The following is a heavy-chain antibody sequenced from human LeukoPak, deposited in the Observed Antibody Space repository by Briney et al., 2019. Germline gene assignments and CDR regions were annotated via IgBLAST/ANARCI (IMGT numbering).Heavy chain of an antibody. CDR1: GYIFTNYD. J-gene: IGHJ3*01. CDR3: TRDVMVGTGIALDV. Sequence: VASVKVSCKASGYIFTNYDIYWVRQAPGQRLEWMGWIIVGKGNTRYSQKFQGRVIITSDTSASTAYIELSSLRSEDTAVYYCTRDVMVGTGIALDVWGQGTMVTVSS. CDR2: IIVGKGNT. D-gene: IGHD4-23*01. V-gene: IGHV1-3*01.